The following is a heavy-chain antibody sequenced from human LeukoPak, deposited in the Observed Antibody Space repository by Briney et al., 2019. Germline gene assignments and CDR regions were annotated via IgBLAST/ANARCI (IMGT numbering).Heavy chain of an antibody. CDR1: GFTFSNAW. V-gene: IGHV3-15*01. D-gene: IGHD3-16*02. CDR3: TTYYDYVWGSYPLWSGDNNWFDP. CDR2: IKSKTDGGTT. Sequence: GGFLRLSCAASGFTFSNAWMSWVRQAPGKGLEWVGRIKSKTDGGTTDYAAPVKGRFTISRDDSKNTLYLQMNSLKTEDTAVYYCTTYYDYVWGSYPLWSGDNNWFDPWGQGTLVTVSS. J-gene: IGHJ5*02.